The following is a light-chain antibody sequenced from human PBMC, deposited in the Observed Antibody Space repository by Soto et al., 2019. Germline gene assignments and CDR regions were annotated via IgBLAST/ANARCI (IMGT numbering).Light chain of an antibody. Sequence: EVVLTQSPGTLSLSPGEKATLSCRASQSVGSSLAWYQQKPGQAPRLLIYGGSSRATGIPDRFSGSGSGTDFTLAISRLEPEYFAVYCCQQYGISPSTFGQGTKVEIK. CDR2: GGS. V-gene: IGKV3-20*01. CDR3: QQYGISPST. J-gene: IGKJ1*01. CDR1: QSVGSS.